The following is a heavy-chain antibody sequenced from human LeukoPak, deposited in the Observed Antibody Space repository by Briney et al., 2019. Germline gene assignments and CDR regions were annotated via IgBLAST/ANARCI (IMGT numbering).Heavy chain of an antibody. D-gene: IGHD5-24*01. CDR1: GFTFSDYY. J-gene: IGHJ4*02. V-gene: IGHV3-11*04. CDR3: TTLHGYNFDY. CDR2: ISTSGTTM. Sequence: GALRLSCAASGFTFSDYYMSWIRQAPGKGLEWVSYISTSGTTMYYADSVKGRFTISRDNAKNSLYLQMNSLRAEDTAVYYCTTLHGYNFDYWGQGTLVTVSS.